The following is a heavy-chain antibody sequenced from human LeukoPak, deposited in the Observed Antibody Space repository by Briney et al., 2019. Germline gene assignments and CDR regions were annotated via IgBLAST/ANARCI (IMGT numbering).Heavy chain of an antibody. CDR2: IYYSGST. V-gene: IGHV4-30-4*01. D-gene: IGHD3-9*01. J-gene: IGHJ4*02. CDR1: GGSISSGDYY. Sequence: PSETLSLTCTVSGGSISSGDYYWSWIRQPPGKGLEWIGYIYYSGSTYYNPSLKSRVTISVDTSKNQFSLKLSSVTAADTAVYYCARVLRPDILTGYTLDYWGQGTLVTVSS. CDR3: ARVLRPDILTGYTLDY.